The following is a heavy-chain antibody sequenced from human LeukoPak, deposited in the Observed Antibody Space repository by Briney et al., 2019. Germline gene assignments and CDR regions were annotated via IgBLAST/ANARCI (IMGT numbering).Heavy chain of an antibody. CDR3: ARDSTDGVIPRELHPPFDY. V-gene: IGHV3-30*09. CDR2: ISFDGSKK. CDR1: GFTFRSYA. J-gene: IGHJ4*02. Sequence: GGSLRLSCAASGFTFRSYAMHWVRQAPGKGLEWVAVISFDGSKKYSADSVKGRFAISRDHSKNTLYLRMNSLRAEDTAVYYCARDSTDGVIPRELHPPFDYWGQGVLVSVSS. D-gene: IGHD1-26*01.